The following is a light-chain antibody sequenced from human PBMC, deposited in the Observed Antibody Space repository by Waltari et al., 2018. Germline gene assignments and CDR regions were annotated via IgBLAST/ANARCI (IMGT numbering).Light chain of an antibody. J-gene: IGKJ4*01. V-gene: IGKV1-33*01. CDR2: DAS. CDR3: QQYDSLPLT. CDR1: QDISNY. Sequence: DIQMTQSQSSLSASAGDRVTITCQASQDISNYLNWYQQKPGKAPKLLIYDASHLETGVPSRFSGSGSGTDFTFTINSLQPEDIATYYCQQYDSLPLTFGGGTKVEIK.